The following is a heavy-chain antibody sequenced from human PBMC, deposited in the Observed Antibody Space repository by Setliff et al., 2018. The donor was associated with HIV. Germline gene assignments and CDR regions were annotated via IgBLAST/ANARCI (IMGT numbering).Heavy chain of an antibody. Sequence: GSLRLSCAASGFTFSGSALHWVRQASGKGLEWVGHIRNKANGYGTVYAAPVKGRFIISRDDSQNTLYLQMNSLKTEDTAVYYCATPKPGDGITFDIWGQGTMVTVSS. CDR3: ATPKPGDGITFDI. CDR2: IRNKANGYGT. V-gene: IGHV3-73*01. CDR1: GFTFSGSA. J-gene: IGHJ3*02. D-gene: IGHD7-27*01.